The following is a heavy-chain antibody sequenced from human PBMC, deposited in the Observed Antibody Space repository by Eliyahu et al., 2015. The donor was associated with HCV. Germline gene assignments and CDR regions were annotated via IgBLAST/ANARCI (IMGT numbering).Heavy chain of an antibody. V-gene: IGHV1-46*03. Sequence: QVQLVQSGAEVKKPGASVKVSCKASGYXFTSYYMHWVRQAPGQGLEWMGIINPSGGSTSYAQKFQGRVTMTRDTSTSTVYMELSSLRSEDTAVYYCARSRGVGATTGYFQHWGQGTLVTVSS. CDR1: GYXFTSYY. CDR3: ARSRGVGATTGYFQH. J-gene: IGHJ1*01. CDR2: INPSGGST. D-gene: IGHD1-26*01.